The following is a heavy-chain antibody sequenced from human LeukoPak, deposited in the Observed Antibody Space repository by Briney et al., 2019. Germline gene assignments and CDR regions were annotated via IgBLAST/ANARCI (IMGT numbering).Heavy chain of an antibody. CDR3: AKETLDWFDP. V-gene: IGHV3-9*01. Sequence: GGSLRLSCAASGFTFDDYAMHWVRQAPGKGLEWVSGISWNSGSIGYADSVKGRFTISRDNAKNSLYLQMNSLRAEDTALYYCAKETLDWFDPWGQGILATVSS. J-gene: IGHJ5*02. CDR2: ISWNSGSI. CDR1: GFTFDDYA.